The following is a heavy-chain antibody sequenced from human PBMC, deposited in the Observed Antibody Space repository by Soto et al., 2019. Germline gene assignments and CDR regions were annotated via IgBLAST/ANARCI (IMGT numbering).Heavy chain of an antibody. V-gene: IGHV3-30-3*01. J-gene: IGHJ3*02. CDR2: ISYDGSNK. D-gene: IGHD5-12*01. Sequence: GGSLRLSCAASGFTFSSYAMAWVRQATGKGLEWVAVISYDGSNKYYADSVKGRFTISRDNSKNTLYLQMNSLRAEDTAVYYCAFFFRYSGYDFAFDIWGQGT. CDR3: AFFFRYSGYDFAFDI. CDR1: GFTFSSYA.